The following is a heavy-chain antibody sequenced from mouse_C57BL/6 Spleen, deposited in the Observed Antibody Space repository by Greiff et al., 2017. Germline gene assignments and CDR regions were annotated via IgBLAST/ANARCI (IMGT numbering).Heavy chain of an antibody. CDR1: GYTFTSYW. J-gene: IGHJ4*01. CDR2: IDPSDSYT. Sequence: VQLQQPGAELVMPGASVKLSCKASGYTFTSYWMHWVKQRPGQGLEWIGEIDPSDSYTNYNQKFKGKSTLTVDKSSSTAYMQLSSLTSEDSAVYYCARYGSSHFYYAMDYWGQGTSVTVSS. D-gene: IGHD1-1*01. CDR3: ARYGSSHFYYAMDY. V-gene: IGHV1-69*01.